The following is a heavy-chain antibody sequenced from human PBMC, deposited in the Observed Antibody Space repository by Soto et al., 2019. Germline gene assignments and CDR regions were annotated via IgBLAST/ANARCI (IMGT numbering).Heavy chain of an antibody. J-gene: IGHJ5*02. CDR3: ARDPTSCSCCRFNSVVWFAP. Sequence: QVQLVESGGGVVQPGRSLRLSCAASGFTFIAYSMHWFSQAPGKGLEWLAVISFDGGEKHYADSVNGRCTISRHNSNDTLYLQMNSLRDDDTAIYYCARDPTSCSCCRFNSVVWFAPWGQGTLVIVSS. CDR2: ISFDGGEK. CDR1: GFTFIAYS. D-gene: IGHD3-22*01. V-gene: IGHV3-30-3*01.